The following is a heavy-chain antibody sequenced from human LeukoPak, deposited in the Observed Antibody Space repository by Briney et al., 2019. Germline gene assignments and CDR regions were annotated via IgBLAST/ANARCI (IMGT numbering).Heavy chain of an antibody. CDR2: ISYDGSNK. V-gene: IGHV3-30*18. J-gene: IGHJ4*02. CDR1: GFTFSSYG. D-gene: IGHD3-3*01. CDR3: AKDQLFTVDAPGVFDY. Sequence: GRSLRLSCAASGFTFSSYGMHWVRQAPVKALEWVAVISYDGSNKYYADSVKGRFTISRDNSKNTLYLQMNSLRAEDTAVYYCAKDQLFTVDAPGVFDYWGQGTLVTVSS.